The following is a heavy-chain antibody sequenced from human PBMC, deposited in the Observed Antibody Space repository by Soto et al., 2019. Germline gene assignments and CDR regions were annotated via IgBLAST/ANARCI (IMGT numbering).Heavy chain of an antibody. Sequence: GGSLRLSCAASGFTFSSYGMHWVRQAPGKGLEWVAVISYDGSNKYYADSVKGRFTISRDNSKNTLYLQMNSLRAEDTAVYYCAKDGSPLWFGEFDYWGQGTLVTVSS. CDR1: GFTFSSYG. CDR3: AKDGSPLWFGEFDY. J-gene: IGHJ4*02. D-gene: IGHD3-10*01. CDR2: ISYDGSNK. V-gene: IGHV3-30*18.